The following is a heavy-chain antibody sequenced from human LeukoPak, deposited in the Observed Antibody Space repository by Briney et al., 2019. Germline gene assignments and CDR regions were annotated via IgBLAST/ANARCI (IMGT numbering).Heavy chain of an antibody. D-gene: IGHD2-15*01. Sequence: SETLSLTCPASGGSISSSSFYWGWIRQPAGKGLEWIGRIYTSGSTNYNPSLKSRVTTSVDTSKNQFSLKLSSVTAADTAVYFCARDPYCTGGSCYHRFVSWGQGTLVTVSS. CDR2: IYTSGST. CDR1: GGSISSSSFY. CDR3: ARDPYCTGGSCYHRFVS. V-gene: IGHV4-61*02. J-gene: IGHJ4*02.